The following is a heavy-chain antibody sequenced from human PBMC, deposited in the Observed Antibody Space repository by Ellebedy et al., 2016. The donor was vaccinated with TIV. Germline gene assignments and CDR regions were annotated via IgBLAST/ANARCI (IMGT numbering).Heavy chain of an antibody. CDR2: ISGDGGST. V-gene: IGHV3-43*02. Sequence: GESLKISCAASGFTFDDYAMHWVRQAPGKGLEWVSLISGDGGSTYYADSVKGRFTISRDNAKNSLYLQMNSLRAEDTAVYYCARDHSVLRYFDWTTFFDYWGQGTLVTVSS. J-gene: IGHJ4*02. CDR1: GFTFDDYA. D-gene: IGHD3-9*01. CDR3: ARDHSVLRYFDWTTFFDY.